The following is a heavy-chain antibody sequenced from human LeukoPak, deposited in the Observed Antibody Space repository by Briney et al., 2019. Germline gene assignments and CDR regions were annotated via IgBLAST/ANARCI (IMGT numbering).Heavy chain of an antibody. J-gene: IGHJ6*03. V-gene: IGHV1-18*01. Sequence: ASVKVSCKTSGYTFTSYGINWVRQAPGQGLEWMGWISGSNGYTKYAQKIQGRVTLTTDEPTRTAYMELRSLRSDDTAVYYRARGTEGGIDYYYMDVWGKGTTVTVSS. CDR1: GYTFTSYG. CDR2: ISGSNGYT. CDR3: ARGTEGGIDYYYMDV. D-gene: IGHD1-1*01.